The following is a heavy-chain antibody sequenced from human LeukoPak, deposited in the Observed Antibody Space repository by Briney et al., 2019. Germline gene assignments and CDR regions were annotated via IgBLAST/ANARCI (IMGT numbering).Heavy chain of an antibody. CDR1: GFTFSSYM. CDR2: INSGSTYT. D-gene: IGHD3-3*01. J-gene: IGHJ4*02. Sequence: PGGSLRLSCAASGFTFSSYMMNWVRQAPGKGLEWVSSINSGSTYTYYTESVKGRFTVSRDNAKNSLFLQMNSLRAEDTAIYYCARSLTALTYEGYWGQGTLVTVSS. V-gene: IGHV3-21*01. CDR3: ARSLTALTYEGY.